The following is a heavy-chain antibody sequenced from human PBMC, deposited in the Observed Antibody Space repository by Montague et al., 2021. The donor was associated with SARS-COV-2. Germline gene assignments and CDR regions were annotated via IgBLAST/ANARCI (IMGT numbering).Heavy chain of an antibody. CDR3: AREPQVGAMDY. Sequence: SETLSLTCAVYGGSFSGYYWSWIRQPPGKGLEWIGEIYHSGSTNYNPSLKSRVTISVDTSKNQFSLRLSSVTAADTAVYCCAREPQVGAMDYWGQGTLVTVSS. J-gene: IGHJ4*02. CDR2: IYHSGST. D-gene: IGHD1-26*01. V-gene: IGHV4-34*01. CDR1: GGSFSGYY.